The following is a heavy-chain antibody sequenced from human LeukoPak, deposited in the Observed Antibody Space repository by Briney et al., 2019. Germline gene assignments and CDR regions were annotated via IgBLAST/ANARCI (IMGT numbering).Heavy chain of an antibody. D-gene: IGHD2-21*01. Sequence: SETLSLTCTVSGGSISSYYWSWIRQPPRKGLEWIGYIYYSGSTNYNPSLKSRVTISVDTSKNQFSLKLSSVTAADTAMYYCARDLPHCGVDCYSRWFDLWGQGTLVTVSS. CDR2: IYYSGST. V-gene: IGHV4-59*08. J-gene: IGHJ5*02. CDR3: ARDLPHCGVDCYSRWFDL. CDR1: GGSISSYY.